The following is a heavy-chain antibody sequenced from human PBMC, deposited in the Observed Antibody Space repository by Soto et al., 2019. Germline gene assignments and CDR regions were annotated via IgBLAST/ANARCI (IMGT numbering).Heavy chain of an antibody. V-gene: IGHV1-18*01. CDR1: CYTFTSYG. CDR2: ISAYNGNT. D-gene: IGHD3-22*01. J-gene: IGHJ4*02. Sequence: ASGKVSCKSSCYTFTSYGISLLRHAPGQWLEWMGWISAYNGNTNYAQKLQGRVTMTTDTSTSTAYMELRSLRSDDTAVYYCARDQPQYYYDSSGYFDYWGQGTLVTVSS. CDR3: ARDQPQYYYDSSGYFDY.